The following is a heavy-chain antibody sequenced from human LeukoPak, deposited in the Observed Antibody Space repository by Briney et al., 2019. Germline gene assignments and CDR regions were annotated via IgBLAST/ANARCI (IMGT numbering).Heavy chain of an antibody. CDR1: GFTFSRYA. J-gene: IGHJ4*02. CDR3: AKDGQRIAVAGILSY. Sequence: GGSLRLSCAASGFTFSRYAISWVRQAPGKGLEWVSAISGSGGSTYYADSVKGRFTTSRDNSKNTLYLQMNSLRAEDTAVYYCAKDGQRIAVAGILSYWGQGTLVTVSS. CDR2: ISGSGGST. V-gene: IGHV3-23*01. D-gene: IGHD6-19*01.